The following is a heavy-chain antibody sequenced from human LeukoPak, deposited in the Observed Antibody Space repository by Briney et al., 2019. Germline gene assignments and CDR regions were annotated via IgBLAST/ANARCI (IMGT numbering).Heavy chain of an antibody. Sequence: GGSLRLSCAASGFTFSSYELNWVRQAPGKGLEWVSYISSSSSTIYYADSVKGRFTISRDNAKNSLYLQMNSLRAEDTAVYYCARGVYADPFDYWGRGTLVTVSS. D-gene: IGHD4-17*01. CDR1: GFTFSSYE. CDR2: ISSSSSTI. V-gene: IGHV3-48*01. CDR3: ARGVYADPFDY. J-gene: IGHJ4*02.